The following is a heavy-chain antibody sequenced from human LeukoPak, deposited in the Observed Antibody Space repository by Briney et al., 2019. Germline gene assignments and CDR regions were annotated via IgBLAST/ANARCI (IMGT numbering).Heavy chain of an antibody. J-gene: IGHJ4*02. V-gene: IGHV3-74*03. Sequence: GSLRLSCADSGFTLSSHWMHWVRQVPGEGLVWVSGMNSDGSSREYADSVRGRFTISRDIAKSTLYLQMNSLRAEDTAVYYCASLDVFSAYDDCWDQGTLVTVSS. CDR3: ASLDVFSAYDDC. D-gene: IGHD3-16*01. CDR1: GFTLSSHW. CDR2: MNSDGSSR.